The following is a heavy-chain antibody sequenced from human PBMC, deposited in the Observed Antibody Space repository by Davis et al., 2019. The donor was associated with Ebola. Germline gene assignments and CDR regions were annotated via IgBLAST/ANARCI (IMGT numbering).Heavy chain of an antibody. Sequence: GESLKISCAAPGFAFTRHSMNWVRQAPGKGLEWIAFISSGGDDRYYADSVRGRFTVSRDNAKYSLFLQLNSLRDEDTAQYYCARDAEDGSGNWFFDFRGRGALVTVSS. CDR2: ISSGGDDR. D-gene: IGHD5-24*01. J-gene: IGHJ2*01. CDR3: ARDAEDGSGNWFFDF. CDR1: GFAFTRHS. V-gene: IGHV3-48*02.